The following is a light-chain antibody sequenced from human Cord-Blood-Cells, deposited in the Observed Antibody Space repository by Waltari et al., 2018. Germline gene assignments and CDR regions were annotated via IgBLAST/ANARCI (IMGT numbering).Light chain of an antibody. Sequence: IQITQSPSSLSASVEDRVTITCRASQSISSYLNWYQQKQGKAPKLLVYAASSLQSGVPSRFSGSGSWTDFTLTISSLQPEDFATYYCQQSYSTPQTFGQGTKVEIK. J-gene: IGKJ1*01. V-gene: IGKV1-39*01. CDR1: QSISSY. CDR3: QQSYSTPQT. CDR2: AAS.